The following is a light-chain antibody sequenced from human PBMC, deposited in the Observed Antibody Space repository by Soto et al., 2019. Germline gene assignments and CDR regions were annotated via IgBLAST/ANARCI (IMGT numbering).Light chain of an antibody. Sequence: QPVLTQPPSASASLGASVTLTCTLSSGYSNYKVDWYQQRPGKGPRFVMRVGTGGIVGSKGDGIPDRFSVLGSGLNRYLTIKNIQEEDESDYHCGADHGSGSNFALYVVFGGGTKLTVL. CDR1: SGYSNYK. V-gene: IGLV9-49*01. J-gene: IGLJ2*01. CDR2: VGTGGIVG. CDR3: GADHGSGSNFALYVV.